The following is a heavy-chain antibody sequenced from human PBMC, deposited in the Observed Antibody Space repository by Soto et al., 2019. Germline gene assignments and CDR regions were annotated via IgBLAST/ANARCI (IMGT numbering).Heavy chain of an antibody. J-gene: IGHJ6*02. CDR2: IKHSGSS. CDR1: AGSFSHYY. V-gene: IGHV4-34*01. CDR3: ARDRGYDAHDYYYNAMDV. D-gene: IGHD2-15*01. Sequence: SETLSLTCAVYAGSFSHYYWNWIRQSPGKGLEWIGKIKHSGSSNYNPSLRSRVSISVDMSKNQFSLRLTSVTAADAAVYYCARDRGYDAHDYYYNAMDVWGQGTTVTVSS.